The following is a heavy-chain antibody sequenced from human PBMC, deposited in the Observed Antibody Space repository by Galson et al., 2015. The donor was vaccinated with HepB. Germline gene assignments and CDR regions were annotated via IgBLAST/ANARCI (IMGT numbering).Heavy chain of an antibody. Sequence: SVKVSCKASGGTFSSYAISWVRQAPGQGLEWMGGIIPIFGTANYAQKFQGRATITADKSTSTAYMELSSLRSEDTAAYYCARERATDSSGYYPLDYWGQGTLVTVSS. CDR2: IIPIFGTA. CDR1: GGTFSSYA. V-gene: IGHV1-69*06. J-gene: IGHJ4*02. CDR3: ARERATDSSGYYPLDY. D-gene: IGHD3-22*01.